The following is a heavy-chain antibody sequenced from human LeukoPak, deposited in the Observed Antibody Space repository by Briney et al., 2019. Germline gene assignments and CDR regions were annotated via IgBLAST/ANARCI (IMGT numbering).Heavy chain of an antibody. CDR2: IYTSGST. CDR3: ARDSYYYDSSGYYILDY. D-gene: IGHD3-22*01. J-gene: IGHJ4*02. V-gene: IGHV4-4*07. CDR1: GGSINNYY. Sequence: SETPSLTCTFSGGSINNYYWTWIRQPAGKGLEYIGRIYTSGSTYYNPYFQSRVTMSVDTSKNQFSLILNSVTAADTAVYYCARDSYYYDSSGYYILDYWGQGTLVTVSS.